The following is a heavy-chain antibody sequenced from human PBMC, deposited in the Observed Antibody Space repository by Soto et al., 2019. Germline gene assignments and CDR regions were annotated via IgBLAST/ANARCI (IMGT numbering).Heavy chain of an antibody. Sequence: EVLLVESGGGLVQPGRSLRLSCAASGFTFDDYAMHWVRQAPGKGLEWVSGISWNSGSIGYADSVKGRFTISRDNAKNSLYLQMNSLRAEDTALYYCAKDSKGFYGMDVWGQGTTVTVSS. CDR3: AKDSKGFYGMDV. J-gene: IGHJ6*02. V-gene: IGHV3-9*01. CDR1: GFTFDDYA. CDR2: ISWNSGSI.